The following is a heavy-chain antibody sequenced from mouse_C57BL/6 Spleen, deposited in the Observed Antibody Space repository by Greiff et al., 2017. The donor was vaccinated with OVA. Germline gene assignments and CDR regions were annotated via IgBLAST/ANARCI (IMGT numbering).Heavy chain of an antibody. CDR2: INPNNGGT. CDR1: GYTFTDYN. Sequence: EVQRVESGPELVKPGASVKMSCKASGYTFTDYNMHWVKQSHGKSLEWIGYINPNNGGTSYNQKFKGKATLTVNKSSSTAYMELRSLTSEDSAVYYCARDAYYGSSYPSYWYCDVWGTGTTVTVSS. J-gene: IGHJ1*03. D-gene: IGHD1-1*01. CDR3: ARDAYYGSSYPSYWYCDV. V-gene: IGHV1-22*01.